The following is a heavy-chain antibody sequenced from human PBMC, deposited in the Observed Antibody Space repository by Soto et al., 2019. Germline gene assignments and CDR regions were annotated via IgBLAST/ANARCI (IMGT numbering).Heavy chain of an antibody. V-gene: IGHV1-69*13. J-gene: IGHJ5*02. D-gene: IGHD2-15*01. Sequence: ASVKVSCKASGGTFSSYAISWVRQAPGQGLEWMGGIIPIFGTANYAQKFQGRVTITADESTSTAYMELSSLRSEDTAVYYCARQRGGSCYSCLGDWFDPWGQGTLVTVSS. CDR3: ARQRGGSCYSCLGDWFDP. CDR2: IIPIFGTA. CDR1: GGTFSSYA.